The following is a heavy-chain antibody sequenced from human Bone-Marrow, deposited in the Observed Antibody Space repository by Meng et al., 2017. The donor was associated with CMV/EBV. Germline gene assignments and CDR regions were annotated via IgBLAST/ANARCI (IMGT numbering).Heavy chain of an antibody. D-gene: IGHD2-2*02. J-gene: IGHJ6*02. CDR2: INPNSGGT. CDR1: GYIFTGYY. Sequence: ASVKVSCKASGYIFTGYYMHWVRQAPGQGLEWMGWINPNSGGTNYAQKFQGRVTMTRDTSISTANMELSRLRSDDTAVYYCARGCDIVVVPAAIEGYYYYGMDVWGQGTTVTVSS. V-gene: IGHV1-2*02. CDR3: ARGCDIVVVPAAIEGYYYYGMDV.